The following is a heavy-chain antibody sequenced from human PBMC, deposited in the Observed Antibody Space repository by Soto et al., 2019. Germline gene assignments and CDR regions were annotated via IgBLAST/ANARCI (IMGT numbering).Heavy chain of an antibody. J-gene: IGHJ5*02. D-gene: IGHD2-8*01. Sequence: SETLSLTCTVSGGSISSYYWSWIRQPPGKGLEWIGYIYYSGSTNYNPSLKSRDTISVDTSKNQFSLKLSSVTAADTAVYYCAREGCTNGVCYGLDPWGQGTLVTVSS. CDR1: GGSISSYY. CDR2: IYYSGST. V-gene: IGHV4-59*01. CDR3: AREGCTNGVCYGLDP.